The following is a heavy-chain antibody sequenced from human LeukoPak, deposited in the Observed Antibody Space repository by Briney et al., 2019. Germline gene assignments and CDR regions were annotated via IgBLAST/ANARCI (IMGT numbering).Heavy chain of an antibody. CDR2: IYYSGST. CDR3: ASTYDFWSGYYSGPLDY. Sequence: SETLSLTCTVSGGSLSSGDYYWSWIRQPPGEGLEWIGYIYYSGSTYYNPSLKSRVTISVDTSKNQFSLKLSSVTAADTAVYYCASTYDFWSGYYSGPLDYWGQGTLVTVSS. V-gene: IGHV4-30-4*08. J-gene: IGHJ4*02. D-gene: IGHD3-3*01. CDR1: GGSLSSGDYY.